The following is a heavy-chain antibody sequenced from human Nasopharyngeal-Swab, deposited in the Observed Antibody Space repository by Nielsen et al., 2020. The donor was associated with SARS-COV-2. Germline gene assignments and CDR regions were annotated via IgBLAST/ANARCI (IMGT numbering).Heavy chain of an antibody. D-gene: IGHD1-26*01. CDR2: INTNTGNP. V-gene: IGHV7-4-1*02. Sequence: WVRQAPGQGLEWMEWINTNTGNPTYAQGFTGRFVFSLDTSVSTAYLQISSLKAEDTAVYYCAREGRYPRYYCYGMDVWGQGTTVTVSS. J-gene: IGHJ6*02. CDR3: AREGRYPRYYCYGMDV.